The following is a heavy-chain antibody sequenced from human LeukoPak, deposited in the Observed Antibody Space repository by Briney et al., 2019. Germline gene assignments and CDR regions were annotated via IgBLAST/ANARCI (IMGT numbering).Heavy chain of an antibody. Sequence: SETLSLTCIVSGGSISSGTYYWSWLRQPPGKGLEWIGYIYYSGSTNYNPSLKSRVTISIDTSKNQFSLKLSSVTAADTAVYYCARGAGWYHYWGQGTLVTVST. CDR3: ARGAGWYHY. D-gene: IGHD6-19*01. V-gene: IGHV4-61*01. CDR1: GGSISSGTYY. J-gene: IGHJ4*02. CDR2: IYYSGST.